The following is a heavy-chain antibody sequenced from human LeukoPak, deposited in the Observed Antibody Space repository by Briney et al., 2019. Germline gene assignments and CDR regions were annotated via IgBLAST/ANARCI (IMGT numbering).Heavy chain of an antibody. CDR2: IYSSGST. J-gene: IGHJ5*02. CDR1: GGSISGYY. CDR3: VRGKAPASAIWFDP. V-gene: IGHV4-59*01. D-gene: IGHD2-15*01. Sequence: SETLSLTCTVSGGSISGYYWTWIRQPPGKGLEWIGCIYSSGSTSYKPSLKSRITISVDTSKNQFSLNLSSVTAADTAVYYCVRGKAPASAIWFDPWGQGTLVTVSS.